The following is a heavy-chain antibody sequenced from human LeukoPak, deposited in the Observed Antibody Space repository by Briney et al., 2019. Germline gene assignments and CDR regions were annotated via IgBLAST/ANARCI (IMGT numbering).Heavy chain of an antibody. Sequence: GGSLRLSCAASGFTFSSYGMHWVRQAPGMGLEWVAVIWYDGSNKYYADSVKGRFTISRDNSKNTLYLQMNSLRAEDTAVYYCARDLRYFDWYYYYYYGMDVWGKGTTVTVSS. CDR3: ARDLRYFDWYYYYYYGMDV. CDR2: IWYDGSNK. J-gene: IGHJ6*04. D-gene: IGHD3-9*01. V-gene: IGHV3-33*01. CDR1: GFTFSSYG.